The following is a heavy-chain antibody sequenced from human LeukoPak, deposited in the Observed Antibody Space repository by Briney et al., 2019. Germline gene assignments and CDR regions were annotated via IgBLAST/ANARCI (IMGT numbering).Heavy chain of an antibody. J-gene: IGHJ5*02. V-gene: IGHV1-18*01. Sequence: GASVTVSCTASGYTFTSYGISWVRQAPGQGLEWMGWISAYNGNTNYAQKLQGRVTMTTDTSTSTAYMELRSLRSDDTAVYYCARAVGATTFLFWFDPWGQGTLVTVSS. CDR2: ISAYNGNT. CDR1: GYTFTSYG. CDR3: ARAVGATTFLFWFDP. D-gene: IGHD1-26*01.